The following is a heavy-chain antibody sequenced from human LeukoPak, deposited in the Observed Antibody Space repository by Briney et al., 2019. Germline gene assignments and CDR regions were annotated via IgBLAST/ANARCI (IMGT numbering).Heavy chain of an antibody. CDR1: GGSINSYY. CDR3: ARDPSPGGFDP. D-gene: IGHD1-1*01. CDR2: IYYSGST. J-gene: IGHJ5*02. V-gene: IGHV4-59*01. Sequence: SETLSLTCTVSGGSINSYYWSWIRQPPGKGLEWIGYIYYSGSTNYNPSLKSRVTISVDMSKNQFSLKLSSVTAADTAVYYCARDPSPGGFDPWGQGTLVTVSS.